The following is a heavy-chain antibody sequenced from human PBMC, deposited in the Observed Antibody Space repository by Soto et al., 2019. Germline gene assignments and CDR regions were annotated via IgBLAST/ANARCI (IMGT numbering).Heavy chain of an antibody. D-gene: IGHD5-12*01. CDR1: GESFSSYD. CDR2: INHSGST. CDR3: ARGPRGYEYFAY. J-gene: IGHJ4*02. Sequence: SGTLALTFAVYGESFSSYDGGGIRQTPGKGLEWIGEINHSGSTNYNPSLKSRVTTSVDTSKNQFSLQLSSVTAADTALYYCARGPRGYEYFAYWGQGTLVT. V-gene: IGHV4-34*01.